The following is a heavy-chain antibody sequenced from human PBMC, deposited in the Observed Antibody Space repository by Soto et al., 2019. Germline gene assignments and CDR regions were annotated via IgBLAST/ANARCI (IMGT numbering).Heavy chain of an antibody. Sequence: ESGGGLVQPGGSLRLSCAASGFTFSSYAMSWVRQAPGKGLEWVSAISGSGGSTYYADSVKGRFTISRDNSKNTLYLQMNSLRAEDTAVYYCAKDVRRSGSYDPYFDYWGQGTLVTVSS. CDR3: AKDVRRSGSYDPYFDY. D-gene: IGHD1-26*01. V-gene: IGHV3-23*01. CDR2: ISGSGGST. CDR1: GFTFSSYA. J-gene: IGHJ4*02.